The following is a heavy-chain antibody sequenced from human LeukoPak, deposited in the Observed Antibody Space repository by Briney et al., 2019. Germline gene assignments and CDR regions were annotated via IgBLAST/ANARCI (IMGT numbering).Heavy chain of an antibody. CDR1: GGSISSYY. V-gene: IGHV4-59*01. CDR3: ASEGSRDFWSGPVYYFDY. Sequence: SETLSLTCTVSGGSISSYYWSWIRQPPGKGLEWIGYIHYSGSTYYNPSLTSRVTISIDTSKNQFSLRLSSVTAADTAVYYCASEGSRDFWSGPVYYFDYWGQGTLVTVSS. J-gene: IGHJ4*02. CDR2: IHYSGST. D-gene: IGHD3-3*01.